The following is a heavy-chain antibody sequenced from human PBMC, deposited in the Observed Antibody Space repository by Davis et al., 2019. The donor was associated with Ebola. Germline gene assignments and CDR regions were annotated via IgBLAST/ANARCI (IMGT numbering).Heavy chain of an antibody. J-gene: IGHJ4*02. Sequence: MPSETLSLTCAVYGGSFSGYYWSWIRQPPGKGLEWIGEINHSGSTNYNPSLKSRVTISVDTSKNQFSLKLGSVTAADTAVYYCARQRGYSSGWSRPDYFDYWGQGTLVTVSS. CDR1: GGSFSGYY. V-gene: IGHV4-34*01. D-gene: IGHD6-19*01. CDR2: INHSGST. CDR3: ARQRGYSSGWSRPDYFDY.